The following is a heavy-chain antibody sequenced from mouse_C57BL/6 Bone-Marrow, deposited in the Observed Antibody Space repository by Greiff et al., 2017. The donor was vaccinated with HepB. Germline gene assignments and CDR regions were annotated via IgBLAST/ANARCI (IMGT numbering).Heavy chain of an antibody. Sequence: EVQLQQSGGGLVKPGGSLKLSCAASGFTFSDYGMHWVRQAPEKGLEWVAYISSGSSTIYYADTVKGRFTISRDNAKNTLFLQMTSLRSEDTAMYYCARPKLGDMDYWGQGTSVTVSS. CDR1: GFTFSDYG. J-gene: IGHJ4*01. CDR3: ARPKLGDMDY. D-gene: IGHD4-1*01. CDR2: ISSGSSTI. V-gene: IGHV5-17*01.